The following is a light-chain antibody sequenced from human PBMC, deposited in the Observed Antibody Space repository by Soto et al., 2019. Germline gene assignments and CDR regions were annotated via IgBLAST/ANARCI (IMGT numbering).Light chain of an antibody. Sequence: QSVLTQPPSVSGAPGQRVTISCTGSSSNIGAGYDVHWYQQLPGTAPKLLIYGNSNRPSGVPDRFSGSKSGTSASLAITGVRAEDDADYYCQSYDSSLSGWVFGGGTKLTAL. CDR2: GNS. V-gene: IGLV1-40*01. J-gene: IGLJ3*02. CDR1: SSNIGAGYD. CDR3: QSYDSSLSGWV.